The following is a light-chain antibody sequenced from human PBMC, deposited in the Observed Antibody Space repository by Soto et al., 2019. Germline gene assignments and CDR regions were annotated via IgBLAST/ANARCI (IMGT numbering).Light chain of an antibody. CDR2: EVN. Sequence: QSVLTQPASVSGSPGQSYTISCTGTSSDVGAYNYVSWYQHHPGKAPKLMIYEVNNRPSGVSNRFSGSKSGNTASLTISGLQAEDEADYYCSSYTSSNTWVFGGGTNVTVL. V-gene: IGLV2-14*01. CDR1: SSDVGAYNY. CDR3: SSYTSSNTWV. J-gene: IGLJ3*02.